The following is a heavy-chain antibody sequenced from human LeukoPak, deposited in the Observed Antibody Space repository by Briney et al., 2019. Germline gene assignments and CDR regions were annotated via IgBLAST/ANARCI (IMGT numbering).Heavy chain of an antibody. J-gene: IGHJ3*02. V-gene: IGHV5-51*01. CDR2: IHPGDSDT. D-gene: IGHD3-16*02. CDR1: GYIFTSYW. CDR3: ARPGDYVWGSYRVWDAFDI. Sequence: PGESLKTSCKGSGYIFTSYWIGWVRQMPGKGLEWMGIIHPGDSDTRYSPSFQGQVTVSADKSITTAYLQWSSLKASDTAMYYCARPGDYVWGSYRVWDAFDIWGQGTMVTVSS.